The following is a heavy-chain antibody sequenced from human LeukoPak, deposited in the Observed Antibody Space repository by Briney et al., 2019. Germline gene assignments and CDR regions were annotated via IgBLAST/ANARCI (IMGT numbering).Heavy chain of an antibody. D-gene: IGHD6-19*01. Sequence: PGGSLRLSCAASGFTFSSYAMHWVRQAPGKGLEWVAFISYDGSNKYYADSVKGRFTISRDNSKNTLYLQMNSLRAEDTAVYYCATPPGIAVAGTAGDYWGQGTLVTVSS. V-gene: IGHV3-30-3*01. CDR1: GFTFSSYA. CDR3: ATPPGIAVAGTAGDY. J-gene: IGHJ4*02. CDR2: ISYDGSNK.